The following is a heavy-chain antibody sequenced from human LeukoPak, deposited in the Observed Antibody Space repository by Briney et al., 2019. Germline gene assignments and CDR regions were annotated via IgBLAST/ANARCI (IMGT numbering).Heavy chain of an antibody. CDR2: ISSSSSYI. Sequence: PGGSLRLSCAASGFTFSSYSMNWVRQAPGKGLEWVSSISSSSSYIYYADSVKGRFTISRDNAKNSLYLQMNSLRAEDTAVYYCARAVEAVAGTHVTLGWFDPWGQGTLVTVSS. J-gene: IGHJ5*02. V-gene: IGHV3-21*01. CDR1: GFTFSSYS. CDR3: ARAVEAVAGTHVTLGWFDP. D-gene: IGHD6-19*01.